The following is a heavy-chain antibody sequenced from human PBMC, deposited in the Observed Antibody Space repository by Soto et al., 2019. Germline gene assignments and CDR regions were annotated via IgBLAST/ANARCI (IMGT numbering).Heavy chain of an antibody. V-gene: IGHV3-73*01. J-gene: IGHJ6*02. D-gene: IGHD3-10*01. Sequence: GGALRLSCAASGFTFSGSAMHWVRDASGKGLEWVGRIRSKANSYATAYAASVKGRFTISRDDSKNTAYLQMNSLKTEDTAVYYCLTMAFPSGNYYYYGMDVWGQGTTVTVSS. CDR3: LTMAFPSGNYYYYGMDV. CDR1: GFTFSGSA. CDR2: IRSKANSYAT.